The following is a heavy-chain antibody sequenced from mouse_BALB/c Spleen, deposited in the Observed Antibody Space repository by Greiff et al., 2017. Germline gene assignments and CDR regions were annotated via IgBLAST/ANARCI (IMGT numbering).Heavy chain of an antibody. J-gene: IGHJ3*01. CDR3: ARGEDGRGAY. V-gene: IGHV3-6*02. D-gene: IGHD2-3*01. CDR2: ISYDGSN. Sequence: EVKLMESGPGLVKPSQSLSLTCSVTGYSITSGYYWNWIRQFPGNKLEWMGYISYDGSNNYNPSLKNRISITRDTSKNQFFLKLNSVTTEDTATYYCARGEDGRGAYWGQGTLVTVSA. CDR1: GYSITSGYY.